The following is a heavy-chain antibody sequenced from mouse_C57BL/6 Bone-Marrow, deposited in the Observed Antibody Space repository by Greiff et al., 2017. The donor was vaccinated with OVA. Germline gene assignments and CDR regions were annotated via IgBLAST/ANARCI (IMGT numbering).Heavy chain of an antibody. CDR3: ARKSYYPSWFAY. CDR1: GYTFTSYW. J-gene: IGHJ3*01. CDR2: IHPNSGST. Sequence: VQLQQPGAELVKPGASVKLSCKASGYTFTSYWMHWVKQRPGPGLAWIGMIHPNSGSTNYNEKFKSKATLTVDKSSSTAYMQLSSLTSEDSAVYYCARKSYYPSWFAYWGQGTLVTVSA. V-gene: IGHV1-64*01. D-gene: IGHD2-10*01.